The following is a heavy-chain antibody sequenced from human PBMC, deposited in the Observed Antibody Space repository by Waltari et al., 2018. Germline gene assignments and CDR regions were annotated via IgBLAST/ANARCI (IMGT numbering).Heavy chain of an antibody. CDR3: ARENGSNSLDV. CDR2: IWYDGSKK. V-gene: IGHV3-30*14. D-gene: IGHD2-15*01. J-gene: IGHJ4*02. Sequence: GKGLEWVAVIWYDGSKKYYADSVKDRFTISRDNSKNILYLQMNNLKLDDTAVFYCARENGSNSLDVWGRGVLVTVSS.